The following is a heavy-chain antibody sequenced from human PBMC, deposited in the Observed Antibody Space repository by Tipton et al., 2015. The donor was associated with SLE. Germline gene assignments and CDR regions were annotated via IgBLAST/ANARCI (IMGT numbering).Heavy chain of an antibody. V-gene: IGHV4-59*12. D-gene: IGHD5-12*01. J-gene: IGHJ4*02. Sequence: GLVKPSETLSLTCSVSGGSINNYYWSWIRQAPGKGLEWIGSIYYRGGTHYNPSLKSRVTVSVDTSKNQFSLKLTSVTAADTAVYYCARADGATGLDYWGQGTLVTVSS. CDR3: ARADGATGLDY. CDR2: IYYRGGT. CDR1: GGSINNYY.